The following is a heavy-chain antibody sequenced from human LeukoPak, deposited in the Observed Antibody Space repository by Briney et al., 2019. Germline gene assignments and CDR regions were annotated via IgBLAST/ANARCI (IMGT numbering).Heavy chain of an antibody. V-gene: IGHV1-2*02. Sequence: ASVKVSCKASGYTLTGYYIHWVRQAPGQGLEWMGGINPNSGDTNYLQKFQGRVTMTRDTSIATVFMNLSRLGFDDTALYYCARGGYSGFSFDYWGQGTLVTVSS. CDR2: INPNSGDT. J-gene: IGHJ4*02. CDR3: ARGGYSGFSFDY. D-gene: IGHD5-12*01. CDR1: GYTLTGYY.